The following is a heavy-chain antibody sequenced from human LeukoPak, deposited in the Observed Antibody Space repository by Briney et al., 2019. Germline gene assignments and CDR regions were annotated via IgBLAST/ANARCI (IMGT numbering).Heavy chain of an antibody. CDR1: GFTFSSYS. J-gene: IGHJ4*02. Sequence: GGSLRLSCAASGFTFSSYSMNWVRQAPGKGLEWVSSISSSSSYIYYADSVKGQFTISRDNAKNSLYLQMNSLRAEDTAVYYCARGPPRTYYDFWSGYLRCDYWGQGTLVTVSS. V-gene: IGHV3-21*01. CDR3: ARGPPRTYYDFWSGYLRCDY. CDR2: ISSSSSYI. D-gene: IGHD3-3*01.